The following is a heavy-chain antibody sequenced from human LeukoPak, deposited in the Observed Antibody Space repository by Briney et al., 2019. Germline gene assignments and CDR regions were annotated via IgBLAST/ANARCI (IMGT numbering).Heavy chain of an antibody. CDR3: ARSSRVGFLEWLLFSFDY. CDR1: GYTFTGYY. Sequence: ASVKVSCTASGYTFTGYYMHWVRQAPGQGLEWMGWINPNSGGTNYAQKFQGWVTMTRDTSISTAYMELSRLRSDDTAVYYCARSSRVGFLEWLLFSFDYWGQGTLVTVSS. V-gene: IGHV1-2*04. CDR2: INPNSGGT. D-gene: IGHD3-3*01. J-gene: IGHJ4*02.